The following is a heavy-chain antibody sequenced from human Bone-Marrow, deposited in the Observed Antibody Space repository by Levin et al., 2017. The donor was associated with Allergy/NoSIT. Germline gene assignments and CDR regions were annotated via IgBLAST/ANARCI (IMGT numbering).Heavy chain of an antibody. Sequence: SETLSLTCIVSGGSINNADYYWSWIRQHPGRGLEWIGYSYYGGNTYYNPSLKSRVTMSMEASKNQFCLQLVSVTAADTSVYYCARKGYFDHWGRGTLVTVSS. J-gene: IGHJ2*01. CDR1: GGSINNADYY. CDR3: ARKGYFDH. CDR2: SYYGGNT. V-gene: IGHV4-31*03.